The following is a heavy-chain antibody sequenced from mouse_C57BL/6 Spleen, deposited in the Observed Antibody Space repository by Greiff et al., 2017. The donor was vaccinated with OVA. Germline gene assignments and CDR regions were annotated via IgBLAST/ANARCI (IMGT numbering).Heavy chain of an antibody. CDR1: GFTFSDYY. J-gene: IGHJ1*03. Sequence: EVKLVESGGGLVQPGGSLKLSCAASGFTFSDYYMYWVRQTPEKRLEWVAYISNGGGSTYYPDTVKGRFTISRDNAKNTLYLQMSRLKSEDTAMYYCARQGGELGRYFDVWGTGTTVTVSS. D-gene: IGHD4-1*01. CDR2: ISNGGGST. CDR3: ARQGGELGRYFDV. V-gene: IGHV5-12*01.